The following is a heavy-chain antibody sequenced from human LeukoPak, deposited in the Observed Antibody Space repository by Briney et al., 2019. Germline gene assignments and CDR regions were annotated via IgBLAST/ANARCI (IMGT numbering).Heavy chain of an antibody. Sequence: GGSLRLSCAASGFTFSSYAMTWVRQAPGQGLEWVSLISNSGGSTNYADSVKGRFTISRDNSKNTLYLQMSSLRAEDTAVYYCAKDSCTSAICYAFDYWGQGTLVTVSS. CDR2: ISNSGGST. D-gene: IGHD2-2*01. V-gene: IGHV3-23*01. CDR1: GFTFSSYA. J-gene: IGHJ4*02. CDR3: AKDSCTSAICYAFDY.